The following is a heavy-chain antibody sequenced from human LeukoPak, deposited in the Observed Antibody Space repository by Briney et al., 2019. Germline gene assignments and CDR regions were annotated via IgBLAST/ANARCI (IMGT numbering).Heavy chain of an antibody. D-gene: IGHD3-10*01. CDR3: ARVPPGVVIMNWFDP. CDR1: GYTFTSYG. CDR2: ISAYNGNT. V-gene: IGHV1-18*04. J-gene: IGHJ5*02. Sequence: PWASVKVSCRASGYTFTSYGISWVRQAPGQGLEWMGWISAYNGNTNYAQKLQGRVTMTTDTSTSTAYMELRSLRSDDTAVYYCARVPPGVVIMNWFDPWGQGTLVTVSS.